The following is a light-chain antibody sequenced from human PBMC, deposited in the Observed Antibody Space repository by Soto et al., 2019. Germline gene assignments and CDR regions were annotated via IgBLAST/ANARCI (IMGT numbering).Light chain of an antibody. Sequence: QAVVTQPPSVSGAPGQRVTISCTGSNSNIGAGYDVHWYQQLPGTAPKLLIYANNNRPSGVPDRFSGSKSGTSASLAITGLQAEDEADYHCQSYDSSLSGVVFGGGTKLTVL. CDR3: QSYDSSLSGVV. CDR1: NSNIGAGYD. V-gene: IGLV1-40*01. CDR2: ANN. J-gene: IGLJ2*01.